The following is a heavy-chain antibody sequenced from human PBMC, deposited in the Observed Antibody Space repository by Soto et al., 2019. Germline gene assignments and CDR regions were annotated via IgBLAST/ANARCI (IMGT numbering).Heavy chain of an antibody. Sequence: QVQLVQSGAEVKKPGSSVKVSCKASGGTFSSYAISWVRQAPGQGLEWMGEIISMFGAAMYAQKFQGRVTITADESASTAYMELSSLRPDDTAVYYCARGGKERFRGSGMDVWGQGTTVTVS. J-gene: IGHJ6*02. D-gene: IGHD1-1*01. CDR3: ARGGKERFRGSGMDV. CDR2: IISMFGAA. CDR1: GGTFSSYA. V-gene: IGHV1-69*01.